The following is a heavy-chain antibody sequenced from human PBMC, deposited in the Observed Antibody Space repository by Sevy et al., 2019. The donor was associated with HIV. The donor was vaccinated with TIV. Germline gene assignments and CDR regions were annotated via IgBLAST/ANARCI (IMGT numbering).Heavy chain of an antibody. Sequence: GGSLRLSCATSGFTFCGHGMHWVRHAPGKGLEWLAVISHGGRCTFDAASVKGRFIISRENSKNTLFLQMNSLTAADTAVYYCAKGGFKCGGNYCSMQWGQGTLVTVSS. CDR1: GFTFCGHG. J-gene: IGHJ4*02. V-gene: IGHV3-30*18. CDR3: AKGGFKCGGNYCSMQ. CDR2: ISHGGRCT. D-gene: IGHD2-21*01.